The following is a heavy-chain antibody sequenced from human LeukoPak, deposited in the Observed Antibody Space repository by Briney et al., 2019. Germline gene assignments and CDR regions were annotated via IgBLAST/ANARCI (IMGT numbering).Heavy chain of an antibody. D-gene: IGHD2-15*01. CDR2: INHSGST. V-gene: IGHV4-34*01. CDR3: ATRRWPYCSGGSCYSGHGAFDI. J-gene: IGHJ3*02. CDR1: GGSFSGYY. Sequence: SETLSLTCAVYGGSFSGYYWSWIRQPPGKGLEWIGEINHSGSTNYNPSLKSRVTISVDKSKNQFSLKLSSVTAADTAVYYCATRRWPYCSGGSCYSGHGAFDIWGQGTMVTVSS.